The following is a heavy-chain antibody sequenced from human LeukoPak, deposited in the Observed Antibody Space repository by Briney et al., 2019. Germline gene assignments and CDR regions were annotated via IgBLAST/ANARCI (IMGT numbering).Heavy chain of an antibody. Sequence: SETLSLTCTVSGYSISSGYYWGWIRQPPGKGLEWIGSIYHSGSTYYNPSLKSRVTISVDTSKNQFSLKLSSVTAADTAVYYCARGGSVGAYYGSGSPFDYWGQGTLVTVSS. J-gene: IGHJ4*02. D-gene: IGHD3-10*01. V-gene: IGHV4-38-2*02. CDR3: ARGGSVGAYYGSGSPFDY. CDR2: IYHSGST. CDR1: GYSISSGYY.